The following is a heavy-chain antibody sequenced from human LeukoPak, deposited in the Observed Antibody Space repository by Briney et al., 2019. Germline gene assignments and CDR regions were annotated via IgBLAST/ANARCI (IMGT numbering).Heavy chain of an antibody. CDR2: VYTTGST. J-gene: IGHJ4*02. CDR3: ARTFSSSWSYGY. V-gene: IGHV4-61*02. D-gene: IGHD6-13*01. CDR1: GGSISSGSYY. Sequence: SQTLSLTCTVSGGSISSGSYYWSWIRQPAGKGLEWIGRVYTTGSTNYNPSLKSRVTISVDTSKNQFSLKLNSVTAADTAVYYCARTFSSSWSYGYWGQGTLVTVSS.